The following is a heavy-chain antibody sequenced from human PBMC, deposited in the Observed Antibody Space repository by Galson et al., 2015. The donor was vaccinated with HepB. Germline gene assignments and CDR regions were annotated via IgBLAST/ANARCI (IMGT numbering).Heavy chain of an antibody. CDR3: ARGYRWLQSPLAY. CDR1: GGSFSGYY. CDR2: INHSGST. V-gene: IGHV4-34*01. J-gene: IGHJ4*02. Sequence: ETLSLTCAVYGGSFSGYYWSWIRQPPGKGLEWIGEINHSGSTNYNPSLKSRVTISVDTSKNHFSLKLSSVTAADTAVYYCARGYRWLQSPLAYWGQGTLVTVSS. D-gene: IGHD5-24*01.